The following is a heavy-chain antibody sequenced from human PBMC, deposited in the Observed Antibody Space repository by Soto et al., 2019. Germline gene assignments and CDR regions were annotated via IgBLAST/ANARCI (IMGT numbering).Heavy chain of an antibody. D-gene: IGHD4-17*01. V-gene: IGHV3-30*18. CDR2: FSYDGTNK. J-gene: IGHJ6*02. Sequence: VQPGELGGGEVQPGRFLTISCAASGFTFSNYGMPWVRPTPGKGLEGVAVFSYDGTNKFYSDSVKGRFTISRDNFKNTLTLQMNSLRADDTAVYSCAKDLQSYGDYDYYCYGMDVWGLGTRVTVSS. CDR1: GFTFSNYG. CDR3: AKDLQSYGDYDYYCYGMDV.